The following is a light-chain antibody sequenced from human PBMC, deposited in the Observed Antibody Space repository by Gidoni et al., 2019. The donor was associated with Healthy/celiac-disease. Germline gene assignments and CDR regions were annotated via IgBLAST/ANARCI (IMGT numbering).Light chain of an antibody. V-gene: IGLV2-14*01. CDR1: SSDVGGYNY. CDR3: SSYTSSSTQVV. J-gene: IGLJ2*01. Sequence: QSALTQPASESGSPGQSITISCTGTSSDVGGYNYVSWYQQHPGKAPKLMIYEVSNRPSGVSNRFSGSKSGNTASLTISGLQAEDEADYYCSSYTSSSTQVVFGGGTKLTVL. CDR2: EVS.